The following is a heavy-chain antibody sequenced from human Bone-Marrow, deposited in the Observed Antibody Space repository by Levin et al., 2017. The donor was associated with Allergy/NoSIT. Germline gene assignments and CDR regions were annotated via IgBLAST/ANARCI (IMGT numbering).Heavy chain of an antibody. V-gene: IGHV1-18*01. D-gene: IGHD2-15*01. J-gene: IGHJ5*02. CDR3: ARAGEGYCSGGSCYSGWFDP. CDR2: ISAYNGNT. CDR1: GYTFTSYG. Sequence: GASVKVSCKASGYTFTSYGISWVRQAPGQGLEWMGWISAYNGNTNYAQKLQGRVTMTTDTSTSTAYMELRSLRSDDTAVYYCARAGEGYCSGGSCYSGWFDPWGQGTLVTVSS.